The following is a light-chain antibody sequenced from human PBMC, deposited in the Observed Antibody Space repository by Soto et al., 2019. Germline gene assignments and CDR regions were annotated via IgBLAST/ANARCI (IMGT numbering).Light chain of an antibody. CDR1: QSVTTQ. V-gene: IGKV3-20*01. J-gene: IGKJ5*01. CDR3: QQYGGSTRT. Sequence: LTQSPGTLSLSPGETATLSCRASQSVTTQLAWYQQKRGRAPRLIIHGASRRATGIPDRISGSGSGTDFTLTISRVEPEDVAVYYCQQYGGSTRTFGQGTRLE. CDR2: GAS.